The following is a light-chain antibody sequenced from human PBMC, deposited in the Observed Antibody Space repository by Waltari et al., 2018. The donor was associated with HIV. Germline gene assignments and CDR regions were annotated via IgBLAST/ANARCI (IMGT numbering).Light chain of an antibody. J-gene: IGLJ1*01. CDR3: SSYTSTKDSYV. CDR2: EVD. V-gene: IGLV2-14*01. CDR1: SSDIGGYDY. Sequence: QSALTQSASVSGFLGQSITISCTGTSSDIGGYDYVSWYQQHPGKAPKLIIHEVDSLPSGISNRFSGSKSGNTASQTISVLQAEDEADYYCSSYTSTKDSYVFGSGTNVAVL.